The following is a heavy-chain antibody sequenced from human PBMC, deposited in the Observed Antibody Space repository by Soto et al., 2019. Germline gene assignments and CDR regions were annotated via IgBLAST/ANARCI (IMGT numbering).Heavy chain of an antibody. CDR1: GYTFTNYG. CDR2: INVYNGNT. V-gene: IGHV1-18*01. J-gene: IGHJ4*02. Sequence: GASVKVSCKASGYTFTNYGISWVRQAPGQGLEWMGWINVYNGNTKYAQKVQGRVTMTTDTSTSTAYMELRSLRSDDTAVYYCARTLYGDNVDYWGQGTLVTVSS. CDR3: ARTLYGDNVDY. D-gene: IGHD4-17*01.